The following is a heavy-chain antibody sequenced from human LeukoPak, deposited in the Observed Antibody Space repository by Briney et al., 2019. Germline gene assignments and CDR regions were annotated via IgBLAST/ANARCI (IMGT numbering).Heavy chain of an antibody. CDR1: GYTFTGYY. Sequence: ASVKVSCKASGYTFTGYYMHWVRQAPGQGLEWMGWINPNSGVTNYAQKFQGRVTMTRDTSISTAYMELSRLRSDDTAVYYCARDISLSGSYWFDPWGQGTLVTVSS. V-gene: IGHV1-2*02. CDR2: INPNSGVT. J-gene: IGHJ5*02. D-gene: IGHD1-26*01. CDR3: ARDISLSGSYWFDP.